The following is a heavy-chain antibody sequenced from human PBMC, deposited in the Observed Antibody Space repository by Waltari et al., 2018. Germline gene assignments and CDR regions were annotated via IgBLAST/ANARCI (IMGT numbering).Heavy chain of an antibody. V-gene: IGHV4-38-2*01. CDR1: GYSISSGYY. CDR2: IYHSGST. D-gene: IGHD2-2*01. CDR3: ARHPRTRFLEGGAFDI. Sequence: QVQLQESGPGLVKPSETLSLTCAVSGYSISSGYYWGWSRQPPGKGLEWIGSIYHSGSTYYNPSLKSRVTISVDTSKNQFSLKLSSVTAADTAVYYCARHPRTRFLEGGAFDIWGQGTMVTVSS. J-gene: IGHJ3*02.